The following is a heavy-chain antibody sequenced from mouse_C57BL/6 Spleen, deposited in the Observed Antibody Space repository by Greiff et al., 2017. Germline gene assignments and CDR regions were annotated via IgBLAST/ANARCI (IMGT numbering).Heavy chain of an antibody. CDR2: IYPSDSET. CDR1: GYTFTSYW. J-gene: IGHJ2*01. Sequence: QVQLQQPGAELVRPGSSVKLSCKASGYTFTSYWMDWVKQRPGQGLEWIGNIYPSDSETHYNQKFKDKATLTVDKSSSTAYMQLSSLTSEDSAVYYCARMGLSHYFDYWGQGTTLTVSS. CDR3: ARMGLSHYFDY. V-gene: IGHV1-61*01. D-gene: IGHD4-1*01.